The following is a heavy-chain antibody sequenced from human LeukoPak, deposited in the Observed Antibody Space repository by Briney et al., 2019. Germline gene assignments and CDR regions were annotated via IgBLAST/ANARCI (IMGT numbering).Heavy chain of an antibody. Sequence: PSETLSLTCAVYGGSFSGYYWSWIRQPPGKGLEWIGEINHSGNTNYNPSLKSRVTISVDTSKNQFSLKLSSVTAADTAVYYCARGGVVVPAAIRSWFDPWGQGTLVTVSS. CDR2: INHSGNT. D-gene: IGHD2-2*02. CDR1: GGSFSGYY. CDR3: ARGGVVVPAAIRSWFDP. V-gene: IGHV4-34*01. J-gene: IGHJ5*02.